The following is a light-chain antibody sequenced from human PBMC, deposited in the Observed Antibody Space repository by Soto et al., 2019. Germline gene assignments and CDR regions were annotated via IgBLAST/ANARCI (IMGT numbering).Light chain of an antibody. V-gene: IGLV2-11*01. CDR1: SSDVGGYNY. J-gene: IGLJ1*01. CDR2: DVS. Sequence: VLTQPRSVSGSPGQSVTISCTGTSSDVGGYNYVSWYQQHPGKAPKLMIYDVSKRPSGVPDRFSGSKSGNTASLTISGLQAEDEADYYCCSYAGSSYVFGTGTKVTVL. CDR3: CSYAGSSYV.